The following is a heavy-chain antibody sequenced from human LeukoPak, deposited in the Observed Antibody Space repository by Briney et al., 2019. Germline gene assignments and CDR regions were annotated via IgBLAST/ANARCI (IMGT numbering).Heavy chain of an antibody. D-gene: IGHD3-22*01. Sequence: SVKVSCKASGGTFSSYAISWVRQAPGHGLEWMGGIIPIFGTANYAQKFQGRVTITADESTSTAYMELRSLRSDATAVYYCASASSGGQDAFDIWGQGTMVTVSS. CDR1: GGTFSSYA. V-gene: IGHV1-69*13. J-gene: IGHJ3*02. CDR2: IIPIFGTA. CDR3: ASASSGGQDAFDI.